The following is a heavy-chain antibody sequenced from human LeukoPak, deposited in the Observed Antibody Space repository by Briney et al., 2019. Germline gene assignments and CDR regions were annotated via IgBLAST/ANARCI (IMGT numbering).Heavy chain of an antibody. J-gene: IGHJ4*02. D-gene: IGHD6-6*01. Sequence: SETLSLTCTVSGGSISSSSYYWGWIRQPPGKGLEWIGSIYYSGSTYYNPSLKSRFTISVDTSKNQFSLKLSSVTAADTAVYYCARDYGIAARPFDYWGQGTLVTVSS. CDR1: GGSISSSSYY. CDR3: ARDYGIAARPFDY. CDR2: IYYSGST. V-gene: IGHV4-39*07.